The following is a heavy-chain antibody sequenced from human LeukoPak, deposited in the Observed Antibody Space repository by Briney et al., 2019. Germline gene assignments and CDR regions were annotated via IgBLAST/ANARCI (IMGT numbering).Heavy chain of an antibody. J-gene: IGHJ3*02. CDR2: ISNNSTI. D-gene: IGHD3-3*01. CDR3: ARASDFWSGPLDAFDI. V-gene: IGHV3-48*01. Sequence: GGSLRLSCAASGFTFSSYSMNWVRQAPGKGLEWISYISNNSTIYYADSVKGRFTISRDNAKNSLHLQMNSLRAEDTAVYYCARASDFWSGPLDAFDIWGQGTMVTVSS. CDR1: GFTFSSYS.